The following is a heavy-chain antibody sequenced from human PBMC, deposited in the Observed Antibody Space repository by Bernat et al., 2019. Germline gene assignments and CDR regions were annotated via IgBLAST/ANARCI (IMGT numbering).Heavy chain of an antibody. J-gene: IGHJ4*02. CDR1: GFSFSNAW. CDR3: TTRVPYGSGSYRVDY. CDR2: IKSKTDGGTT. V-gene: IGHV3-15*07. Sequence: VQLVESGGGVVQPGRSLRLSCAASGFSFSNAWMNWVRQAPGKGLEWVGRIKSKTDGGTTDYAAPVKGRFTISRDDSKNTLYLQMNSLKTEDTAVYYCTTRVPYGSGSYRVDYWGQGTLVTVSS. D-gene: IGHD3-10*01.